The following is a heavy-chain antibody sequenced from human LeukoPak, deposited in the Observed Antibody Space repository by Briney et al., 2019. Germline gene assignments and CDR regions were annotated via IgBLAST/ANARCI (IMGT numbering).Heavy chain of an antibody. J-gene: IGHJ4*02. D-gene: IGHD2-15*01. Sequence: SETLSLTCSVSGGSITSNSDYWGWIRQPPGKGLEWIGTIYYSGTTYYNPSLKSRVTLSIDTSKSQFSLKMSSVTAADTAVYYCARAGYCIGGSCYYTLSRFGLFDYWGQGTPVTVSS. CDR2: IYYSGTT. CDR3: ARAGYCIGGSCYYTLSRFGLFDY. V-gene: IGHV4-39*07. CDR1: GGSITSNSDY.